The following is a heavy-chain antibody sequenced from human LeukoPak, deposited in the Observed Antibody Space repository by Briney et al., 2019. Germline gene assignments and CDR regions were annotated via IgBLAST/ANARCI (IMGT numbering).Heavy chain of an antibody. CDR1: GYTVTVLS. V-gene: IGHV1-24*01. J-gene: IGHJ4*02. D-gene: IGHD5-12*01. CDR2: FDPEDGET. Sequence: ASVTLSCTCSGYTVTVLSIHWSWLRPGPGHGWMGVFDPEDGETIYAQKFQGRVTMTEDTSTDTAYMELSSLRSEDTAVYYCETGAPAVGYGYWGQGTLVTVSS. CDR3: ETGAPAVGYGY.